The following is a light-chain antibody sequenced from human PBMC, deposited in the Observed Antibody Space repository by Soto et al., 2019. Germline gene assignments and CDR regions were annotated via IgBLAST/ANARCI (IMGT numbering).Light chain of an antibody. CDR2: AAS. Sequence: DIQMTQSPSSLSASVGDRVTITCRARQSISNYLNWYQLKPGKVPKLLIYAASNLQTGVPSRFSGSGSGTDFTLTISSLQPEHSASYYCQQSYSSWATFGGGTKVEIK. CDR1: QSISNY. J-gene: IGKJ4*01. V-gene: IGKV1-39*01. CDR3: QQSYSSWAT.